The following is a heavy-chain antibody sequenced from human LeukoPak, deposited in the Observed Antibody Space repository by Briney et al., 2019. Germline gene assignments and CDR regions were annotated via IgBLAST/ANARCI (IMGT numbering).Heavy chain of an antibody. J-gene: IGHJ4*02. D-gene: IGHD2-2*01. CDR1: GFTFSGYW. V-gene: IGHV3-23*01. Sequence: GGSLRLSCAASGFTFSGYWMSWVRQAPGKGLEWVSGISGSGGTTYYADSVKGRFTISRDNSKNTLYLQMDSLRAEDTAMYYCTKDVSVVLATINYWGQGTLVTVSS. CDR2: ISGSGGTT. CDR3: TKDVSVVLATINY.